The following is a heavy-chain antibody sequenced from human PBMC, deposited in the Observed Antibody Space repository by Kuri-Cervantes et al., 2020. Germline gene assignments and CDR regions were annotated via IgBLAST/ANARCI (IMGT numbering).Heavy chain of an antibody. CDR1: GFTFSSYS. V-gene: IGHV3-15*01. CDR2: IKSKTDGGTT. Sequence: GGSLRLSCAASGFTFSSYSMNWVRQAPGKGLEWVGRIKSKTDGGTTDYAAPVKGRFTISRDDSKNTLYLQMNSLKTEDTAVYYCTTDHIVVVTAVRYFDYWGQGTLVTVSS. CDR3: TTDHIVVVTAVRYFDY. J-gene: IGHJ4*02. D-gene: IGHD2-21*02.